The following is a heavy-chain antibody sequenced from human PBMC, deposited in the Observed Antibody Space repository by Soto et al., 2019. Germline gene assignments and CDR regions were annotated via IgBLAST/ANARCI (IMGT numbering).Heavy chain of an antibody. D-gene: IGHD2-2*01. CDR3: AREVVVSRGASYFGY. J-gene: IGHJ4*02. V-gene: IGHV3-7*04. CDR1: GFTFSSNW. CDR2: IRQDGSEI. Sequence: GGSLRLSCVGSGFTFSSNWMTWVRQAPGKGLEWVANIRQDGSEINYVDSVKGRFTISRDNTKNSLYLQMNSLRAEDTAIYYCAREVVVSRGASYFGYWGPGTLVTVST.